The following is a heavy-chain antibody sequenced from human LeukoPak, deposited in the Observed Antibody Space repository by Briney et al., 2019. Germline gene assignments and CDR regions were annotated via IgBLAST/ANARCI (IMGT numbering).Heavy chain of an antibody. CDR1: GSTFSRSA. Sequence: SVKVSCKASGSTFSRSAISWVRQAPGQGLQWMGGVIPILGTTNYAQRFQDRVSITTDDSTSTSYMEFRSLRSVGTAVYYCARDDGSATMGFDSWGQGTLVTVSS. V-gene: IGHV1-69*05. D-gene: IGHD1-26*01. J-gene: IGHJ4*02. CDR3: ARDDGSATMGFDS. CDR2: VIPILGTT.